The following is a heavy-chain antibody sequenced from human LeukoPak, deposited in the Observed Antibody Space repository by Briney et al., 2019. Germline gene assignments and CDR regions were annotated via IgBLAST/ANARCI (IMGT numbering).Heavy chain of an antibody. D-gene: IGHD6-13*01. V-gene: IGHV3-23*01. CDR3: ASPPPGIAAAGSFFEYYYYGMDV. CDR2: IGGSNGIT. CDR1: RFTFNSYA. J-gene: IGHJ6*02. Sequence: GGSLRLSCAASRFTFNSYAMSWVRQAPGKGLEWVSVIGGSNGITFYVGSVKGRFTISRDNSKNTLYLQMNSLRAEDTAVYYCASPPPGIAAAGSFFEYYYYGMDVWGQGTTVTVSS.